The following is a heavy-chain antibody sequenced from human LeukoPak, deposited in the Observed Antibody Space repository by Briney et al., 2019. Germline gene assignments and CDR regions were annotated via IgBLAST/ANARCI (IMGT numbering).Heavy chain of an antibody. D-gene: IGHD6-19*01. V-gene: IGHV3-33*01. CDR3: ARDLMAVAGLTFDY. CDR2: IWYDGSNK. J-gene: IGHJ4*02. CDR1: GFTISSYG. Sequence: PGGSLRLSCAASGFTISSYGIHWVRQAPGKGLEGLAAIWYDGSNKHYEDSVKGRFTISRENSRNTLYLQMNSLRAEDTAVYYCARDLMAVAGLTFDYWGQGTLVTVSS.